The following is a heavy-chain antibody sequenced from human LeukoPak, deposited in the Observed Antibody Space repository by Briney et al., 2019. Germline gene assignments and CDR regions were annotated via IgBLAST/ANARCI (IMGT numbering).Heavy chain of an antibody. CDR2: VYYSGSS. Sequence: SETLSLTCSGSGGSISSYFWSWIRQPPGKGLEWIGDVYYSGSSNYNPSLKSRVTISVDTSKNQFSLKLSSVTAADTAVYYCAREMDCSSTSCHPAFDIWGQGTMVTVSS. J-gene: IGHJ3*02. CDR3: AREMDCSSTSCHPAFDI. V-gene: IGHV4-59*01. CDR1: GGSISSYF. D-gene: IGHD2-2*01.